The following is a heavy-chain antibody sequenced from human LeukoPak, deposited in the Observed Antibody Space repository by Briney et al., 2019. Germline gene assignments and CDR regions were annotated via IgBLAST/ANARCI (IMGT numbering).Heavy chain of an antibody. CDR2: INPNSGGT. D-gene: IGHD3-10*01. CDR1: GYTFTGYY. J-gene: IGHJ4*02. CDR3: AREGAYGSGSYYAGWGIDY. V-gene: IGHV1-2*02. Sequence: ASVKVSCKASGYTFTGYYMHWVRQAPGQGLEWMGWINPNSGGTNYAQKFQGRVTMTRDTSISTAYMELSRLRSDDTAVYYCAREGAYGSGSYYAGWGIDYWGQGTLVTVSS.